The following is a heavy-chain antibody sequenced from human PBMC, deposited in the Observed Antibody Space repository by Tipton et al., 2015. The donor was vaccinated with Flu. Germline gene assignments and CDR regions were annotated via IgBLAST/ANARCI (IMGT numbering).Heavy chain of an antibody. CDR3: AKDQGFGAGLSYDYYALDV. J-gene: IGHJ6*02. CDR2: IYHSGTT. D-gene: IGHD3-10*01. CDR1: GYSIRSAYY. Sequence: TLSLTCSVSGYSIRSAYYWGWVRRPPGKGLEWIGTIYHSGTTYYNPSLKSRLAISVDTSQNHFSLKLSSVTAADTAVYYCAKDQGFGAGLSYDYYALDVWGQGTTVTVSS. V-gene: IGHV4-38-2*02.